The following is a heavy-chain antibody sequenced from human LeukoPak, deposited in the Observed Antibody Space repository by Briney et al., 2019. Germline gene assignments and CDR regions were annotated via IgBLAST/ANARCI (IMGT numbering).Heavy chain of an antibody. J-gene: IGHJ4*02. V-gene: IGHV3-53*01. CDR3: ASAEYSSSSAGDY. CDR2: IYSGGST. D-gene: IGHD6-6*01. CDR1: GFTVSSNY. Sequence: GSLRLSCAASGFTVSSNYMSWVRQAPGKGLEWVSVIYSGGSTYYADSVKGRFTISRDNSKNTLYLQMSSLRAEDTAVYYCASAEYSSSSAGDYWGQGTLVTVSS.